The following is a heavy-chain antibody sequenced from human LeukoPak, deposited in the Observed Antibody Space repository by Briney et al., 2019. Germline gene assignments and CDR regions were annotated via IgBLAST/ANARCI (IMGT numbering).Heavy chain of an antibody. CDR1: GFTFSSYA. D-gene: IGHD3-22*01. Sequence: PGGSLRLSCAASGFTFSSYAMSWVRQAPGRGLEWVSAISGSGGSTYYADSVKGRFTISRDNSKNTLYLQMNSLGAEDTALYYCAKAYYYDSSGYLDYWGQGTLVTVSS. V-gene: IGHV3-23*01. J-gene: IGHJ4*02. CDR3: AKAYYYDSSGYLDY. CDR2: ISGSGGST.